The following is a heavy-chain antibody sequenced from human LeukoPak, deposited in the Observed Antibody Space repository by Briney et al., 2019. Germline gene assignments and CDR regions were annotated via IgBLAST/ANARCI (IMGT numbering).Heavy chain of an antibody. V-gene: IGHV1-2*02. CDR2: INPNSGGT. Sequence: ASVTVSFKSSGYTFTGYYMHWVRQAPGQGLEWMGWINPNSGGTKCAQKFQGRVTMTRDTSISTAYMELSRLRSDDTAVYYCARAIAVAEDYWGQGTLVTVSS. CDR3: ARAIAVAEDY. CDR1: GYTFTGYY. J-gene: IGHJ4*02. D-gene: IGHD6-19*01.